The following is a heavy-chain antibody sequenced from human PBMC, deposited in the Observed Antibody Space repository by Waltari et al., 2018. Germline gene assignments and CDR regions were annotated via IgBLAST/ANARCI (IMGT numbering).Heavy chain of an antibody. CDR2: IKRDGSGT. J-gene: IGHJ3*01. CDR1: GFTFRIYW. CDR3: ASGNSHAFDL. V-gene: IGHV3-74*01. Sequence: EVPLVESGGGLVQPGGSLRVSCTASGFTFRIYWLTWFRKVPGKGRVWVARIKRDGSGTSYAYAAKGRFTSSRDNAKNTLFLQMNSLRGEDTAVYYCASGNSHAFDLWGQGTMVTVSS. D-gene: IGHD1-7*01.